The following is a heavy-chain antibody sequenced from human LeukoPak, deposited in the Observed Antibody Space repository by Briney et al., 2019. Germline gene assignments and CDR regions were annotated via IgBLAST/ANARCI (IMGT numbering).Heavy chain of an antibody. Sequence: ASVKVSCKASGYTFTSYAMNWVRQAPGQGLEWMGWINTNTGNPTYAQGFPGRFVFTLDTSVSTAYLQISSLKAEDTAMYYCARGRPVYYGLGSPKDFDYCGHGALVTVSS. CDR3: ARGRPVYYGLGSPKDFDY. CDR2: INTNTGNP. J-gene: IGHJ4*01. CDR1: GYTFTSYA. V-gene: IGHV7-4-1*02. D-gene: IGHD3-10*01.